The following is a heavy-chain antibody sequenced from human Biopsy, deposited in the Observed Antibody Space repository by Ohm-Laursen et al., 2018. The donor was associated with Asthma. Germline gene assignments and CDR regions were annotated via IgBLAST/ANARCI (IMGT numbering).Heavy chain of an antibody. J-gene: IGHJ4*02. CDR3: ARRGGVRRYFDY. CDR1: GGSIISGAYY. D-gene: IGHD3-16*01. Sequence: SQTLSLTCTVSGGSIISGAYYWSWVRQPPGKGLEWIGYIYYIGSTYYNPSLKSRVAISLDTSKNQFSLKLSSVTAADTAVYFCARRGGVRRYFDYWGQGTLVTVSS. V-gene: IGHV4-30-4*01. CDR2: IYYIGST.